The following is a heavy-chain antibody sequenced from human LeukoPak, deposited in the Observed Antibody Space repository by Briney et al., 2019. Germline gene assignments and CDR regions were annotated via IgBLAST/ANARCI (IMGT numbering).Heavy chain of an antibody. V-gene: IGHV4-34*01. D-gene: IGHD3-9*01. CDR3: ARARKAVLRYFDESYYFDY. CDR2: INHSGST. Sequence: SETLPLTCAVYGGSFSGYYWSWIRQPPGKGLEWIGEINHSGSTNYNPSLKSRVTISVDTSKNQFSLKLSSVTAADTAVYYCARARKAVLRYFDESYYFDYWGQGTLVTVSS. CDR1: GGSFSGYY. J-gene: IGHJ4*02.